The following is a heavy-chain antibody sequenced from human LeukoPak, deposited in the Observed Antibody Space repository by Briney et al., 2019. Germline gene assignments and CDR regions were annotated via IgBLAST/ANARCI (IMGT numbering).Heavy chain of an antibody. CDR2: ISTYNGNT. CDR3: ARDPTEDFWSGFYSYFDF. CDR1: GYTFTTYG. Sequence: ASVKVSCKASGYTFTTYGLSWVRQASGQGLEWMGRISTYNGNTNYAQKFQGRVTMTTDTSTSTAYMELRSLRSDDTAVYYCARDPTEDFWSGFYSYFDFWGQGTLVTVSS. V-gene: IGHV1-18*01. J-gene: IGHJ4*02. D-gene: IGHD3-3*01.